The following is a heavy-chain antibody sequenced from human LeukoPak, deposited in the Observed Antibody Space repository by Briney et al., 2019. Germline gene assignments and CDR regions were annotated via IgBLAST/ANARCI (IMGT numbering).Heavy chain of an antibody. V-gene: IGHV4-39*01. CDR3: GRHGNTYYYDRSVDDAFDI. J-gene: IGHJ3*02. Sequence: SETLSLTCTVSGGAISSSSYYWGWSRQPPGKGLEWIGSIYYSGSIYYNPSLKSRVTISVDTSENQFSLKLSSVTAADTAVYYCGRHGNTYYYDRSVDDAFDIWGQGTMVTVSS. CDR1: GGAISSSSYY. D-gene: IGHD3-22*01. CDR2: IYYSGSI.